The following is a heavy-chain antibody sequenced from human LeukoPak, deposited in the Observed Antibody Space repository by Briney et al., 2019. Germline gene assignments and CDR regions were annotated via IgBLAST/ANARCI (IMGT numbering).Heavy chain of an antibody. D-gene: IGHD2-15*01. CDR2: INSYGGNT. J-gene: IGHJ3*02. CDR1: GFTFSVYA. Sequence: GGSLRLSCAASGFTFSVYAMTWVRQAPGKGLVWVSRINSYGGNTFYADSVKGRFTISRDNAKNTLYLQMNSLRAEDTAVYYCARESFCSRGSCYSGRAFDIWGQGTMVTVSS. CDR3: ARESFCSRGSCYSGRAFDI. V-gene: IGHV3-74*01.